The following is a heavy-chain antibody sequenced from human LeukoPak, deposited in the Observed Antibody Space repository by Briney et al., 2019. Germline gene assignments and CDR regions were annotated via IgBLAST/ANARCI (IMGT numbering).Heavy chain of an antibody. D-gene: IGHD3-10*01. CDR3: AKGLWFGELFPTLFDY. J-gene: IGHJ4*02. V-gene: IGHV3-30*02. CDR1: GFTFSSYG. Sequence: PGGSLRLSCAASGFTFSSYGMHWVRQAPGKGLEWVAFIRYDGSNKYYADSVKGRFTISRDNSKNTLYLQMNSLRAEDTAVYYCAKGLWFGELFPTLFDYWGQGTLVTVSS. CDR2: IRYDGSNK.